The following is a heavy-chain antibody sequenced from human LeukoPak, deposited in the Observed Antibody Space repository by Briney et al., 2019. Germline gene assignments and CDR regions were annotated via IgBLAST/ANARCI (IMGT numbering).Heavy chain of an antibody. CDR2: IYPGDSDT. D-gene: IGHD6-13*01. V-gene: IGHV5-51*01. CDR3: ARTPGRNSRNWFDP. Sequence: GESLKISCKGSRYSFTSYWIVWVRQMPGKGLEWMGIIYPGDSDTRYSPSLQGQVTISADKSISTAYLQWSSLKASDTAMYYCARTPGRNSRNWFDPWGQGTLVTVSS. CDR1: RYSFTSYW. J-gene: IGHJ5*02.